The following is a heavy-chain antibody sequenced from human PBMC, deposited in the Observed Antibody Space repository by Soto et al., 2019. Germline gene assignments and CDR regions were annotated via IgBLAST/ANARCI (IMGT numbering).Heavy chain of an antibody. CDR2: IYYSGST. V-gene: IGHV4-59*01. Sequence: SETLSLTCTVSGGSISSYYWSWIRQPPGKGLKWIVYIYYSGSTNYNPSLKSRVTISVDTSKNQFSLKLSSVTAADTAVYYCARDNGYSYGYTLDHWGQGTLVTVS. J-gene: IGHJ4*02. D-gene: IGHD5-18*01. CDR1: GGSISSYY. CDR3: ARDNGYSYGYTLDH.